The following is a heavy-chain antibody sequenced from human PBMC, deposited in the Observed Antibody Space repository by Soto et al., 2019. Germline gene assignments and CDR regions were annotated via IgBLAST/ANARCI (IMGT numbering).Heavy chain of an antibody. CDR1: GYTFTSYG. V-gene: IGHV1-18*01. J-gene: IGHJ5*02. Sequence: ASVKVSCKASGYTFTSYGISWVRQAPGQGLEWMGWISAYNGNTNYAQKLQGRVTMTTDTSTSTAHMELRSLRSDDTVVYYCARSYSSGWDNWFDPWGQGTLVTVSS. CDR3: ARSYSSGWDNWFDP. D-gene: IGHD6-19*01. CDR2: ISAYNGNT.